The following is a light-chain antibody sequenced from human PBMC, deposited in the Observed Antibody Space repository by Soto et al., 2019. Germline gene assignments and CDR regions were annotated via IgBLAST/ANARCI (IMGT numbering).Light chain of an antibody. CDR2: WAS. Sequence: DIVMTQSPDSLALSLVERTTINCRSSQSVLHRSKRKNYLAWSQQKAGQPPKLLISWASTRESGVPDRFSGRGSGTEFTLTISSLQAEDVATYYWQQYYSGRTFGQGTKVEI. J-gene: IGKJ1*01. CDR3: QQYYSGRT. V-gene: IGKV4-1*01. CDR1: QSVLHRSKRKNY.